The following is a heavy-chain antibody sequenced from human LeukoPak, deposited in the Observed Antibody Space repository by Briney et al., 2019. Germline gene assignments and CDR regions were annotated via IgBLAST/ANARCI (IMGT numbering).Heavy chain of an antibody. D-gene: IGHD6-19*01. V-gene: IGHV1-18*04. Sequence: ASVKLSSTASGYTFTIYGISWVRQAPGQGLEWMGWISAYNGNTNYAHKPQGRVTITTDTSTSTAHLGLRSLRSYNTAGDYWAREEWVVRGDYWGQGTLVSVSS. J-gene: IGHJ4*02. CDR3: AREEWVVRGDY. CDR2: ISAYNGNT. CDR1: GYTFTIYG.